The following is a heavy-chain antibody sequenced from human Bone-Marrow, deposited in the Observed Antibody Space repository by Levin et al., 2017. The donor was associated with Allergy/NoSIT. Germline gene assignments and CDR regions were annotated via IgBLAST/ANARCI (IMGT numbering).Heavy chain of an antibody. J-gene: IGHJ4*02. Sequence: GESLKISCAASGFTFSRYGMHWVRQAPGKGLEWVGIIWYDGTDKHYADSVRGRFIISRDNSKNTLYLQMNSPRAEDTAVYYCARDLDTSELFDSWGQGTLVTVAS. CDR2: IWYDGTDK. CDR3: ARDLDTSELFDS. D-gene: IGHD1-1*01. CDR1: GFTFSRYG. V-gene: IGHV3-33*08.